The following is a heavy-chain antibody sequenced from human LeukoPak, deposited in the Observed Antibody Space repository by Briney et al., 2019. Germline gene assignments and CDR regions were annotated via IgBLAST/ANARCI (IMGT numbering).Heavy chain of an antibody. CDR3: AKDRGYCSGGGCYYFDY. CDR2: LSYDGSNK. J-gene: IGHJ4*02. D-gene: IGHD2-15*01. Sequence: PGGPRRPPAAAPVFPLRGYGMAGVGRAPGKGRGGVAVLSYDGSNKYYADTVKGRFTISRDNSKNTLYLQMYSLRPEDTAVYYSAKDRGYCSGGGCYYFDYWGQGTLVTVSS. V-gene: IGHV3-30*18. CDR1: VFPLRGYG.